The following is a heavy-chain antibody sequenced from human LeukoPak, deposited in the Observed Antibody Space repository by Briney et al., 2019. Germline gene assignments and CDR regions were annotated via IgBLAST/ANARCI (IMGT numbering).Heavy chain of an antibody. CDR3: ARVYYDFWSGYPEGAFDI. CDR2: ISSSSSYI. CDR1: GFTFSSYS. V-gene: IGHV3-21*01. Sequence: GGSLRLSCAASGFTFSSYSMNWVRQAPGKGLEWVSSISSSSSYIYYADSVKGRFTISRDNAKNSLYLQMNSLRAEDTAVYYCARVYYDFWSGYPEGAFDIWGQGTMVTVSS. D-gene: IGHD3-3*01. J-gene: IGHJ3*02.